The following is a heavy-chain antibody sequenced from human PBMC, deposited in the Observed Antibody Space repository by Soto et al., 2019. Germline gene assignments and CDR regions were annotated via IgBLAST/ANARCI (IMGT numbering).Heavy chain of an antibody. V-gene: IGHV4-30-4*01. Sequence: SETLSLTCTVSGGSISSADFFWTWLRQPPGKGLEWLGYIYYSGTTYYNPSLKGRLIISMDTSRNQFSLSLNSVTAADTAVYFCAREPYLPMARNDFWGQGAQVTV. CDR3: AREPYLPMARNDF. CDR1: GGSISSADFF. CDR2: IYYSGTT. J-gene: IGHJ4*02. D-gene: IGHD3-10*01.